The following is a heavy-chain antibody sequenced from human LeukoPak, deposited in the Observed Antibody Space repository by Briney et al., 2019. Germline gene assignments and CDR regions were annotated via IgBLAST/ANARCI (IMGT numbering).Heavy chain of an antibody. CDR3: ARDLDTAMVPNHADY. D-gene: IGHD5-18*01. CDR1: GFTVSSSY. Sequence: GGSLRLSCAASGFTVSSSYMSWVRQAPGKGLEWVSVIYSGGSIYYADSVKGRFTISRDNSKNTLYLQMNSLRAEDTAVYYCARDLDTAMVPNHADYWGQGTLVTVSS. J-gene: IGHJ4*02. V-gene: IGHV3-53*05. CDR2: IYSGGSI.